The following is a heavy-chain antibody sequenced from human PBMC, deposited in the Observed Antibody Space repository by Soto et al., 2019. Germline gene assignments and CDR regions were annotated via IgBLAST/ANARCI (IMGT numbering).Heavy chain of an antibody. V-gene: IGHV4-61*01. D-gene: IGHD2-15*01. Sequence: WETLSLTCTVSGGSVSSGSYYRSWIRQPPGKGLEWVGYMYYSESTYYNHSLKSRVTISLDTSKNKFSLKLSTVTAADTAVYFCARTREFCSGNDALDIWGRGTMVTVSS. CDR3: ARTREFCSGNDALDI. CDR1: GGSVSSGSYY. J-gene: IGHJ3*02. CDR2: MYYSEST.